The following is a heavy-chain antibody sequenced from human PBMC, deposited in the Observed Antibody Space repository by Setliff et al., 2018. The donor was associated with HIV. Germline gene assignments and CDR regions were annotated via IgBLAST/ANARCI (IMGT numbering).Heavy chain of an antibody. J-gene: IGHJ4*02. Sequence: ASVKVSCKASGYIFSSYTMHWVRQAPGQRLEWMGWINTANYKTKYSQKFQGRVTITRDTSASTDYMELSSLRSEDTAVYYCAKEGDRYGLDLDYWGQGTLVTVSS. CDR3: AKEGDRYGLDLDY. D-gene: IGHD5-18*01. CDR2: INTANYKT. V-gene: IGHV1-3*04. CDR1: GYIFSSYT.